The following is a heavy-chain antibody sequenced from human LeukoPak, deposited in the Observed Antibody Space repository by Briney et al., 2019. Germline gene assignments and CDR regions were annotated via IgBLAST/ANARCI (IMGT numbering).Heavy chain of an antibody. Sequence: SETLSLTCTVSGGSISSDYWSWIRQPAGKGLEWIGRFYPSGSTNYNPSLKSRVTMSVDTSKNQFSLKLNSVTAADTAVYYCAKSNGYGLIDIWGQGTMVTVSS. D-gene: IGHD3-22*01. J-gene: IGHJ3*02. CDR1: GGSISSDY. CDR2: FYPSGST. CDR3: AKSNGYGLIDI. V-gene: IGHV4-4*07.